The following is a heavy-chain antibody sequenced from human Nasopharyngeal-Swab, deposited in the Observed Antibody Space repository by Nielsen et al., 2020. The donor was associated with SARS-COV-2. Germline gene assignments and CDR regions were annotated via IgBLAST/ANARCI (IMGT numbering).Heavy chain of an antibody. CDR3: ARGFPGAAAGTDY. CDR2: INHSGST. J-gene: IGHJ4*02. Sequence: RQAPGKGLEWFGEINHSGSTNYNPSLKSRVTISVDTSKNQFSLKLSSVTAADTAVYYCARGFPGAAAGTDYWGQGTLVTVSS. V-gene: IGHV4-34*01. D-gene: IGHD6-13*01.